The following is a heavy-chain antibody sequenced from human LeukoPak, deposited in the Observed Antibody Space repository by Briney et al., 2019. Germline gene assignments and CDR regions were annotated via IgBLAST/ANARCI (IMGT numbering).Heavy chain of an antibody. CDR3: ARLGGATSPFGY. J-gene: IGHJ4*02. CDR1: GGSFSGYY. V-gene: IGHV4-59*08. CDR2: IYYTGNT. Sequence: SETLSLTCAVYGGSFSGYYRSWIRQPPGKGLEWIGYIYYTGNTNYNPSLKSRVTISVDTSKNQFSLNLSSVTAADTAIYYCARLGGATSPFGYWGQGTLVTVSS. D-gene: IGHD1-26*01.